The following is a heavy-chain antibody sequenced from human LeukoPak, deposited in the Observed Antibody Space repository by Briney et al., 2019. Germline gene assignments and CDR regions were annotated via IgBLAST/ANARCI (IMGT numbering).Heavy chain of an antibody. J-gene: IGHJ4*02. V-gene: IGHV1-2*04. CDR1: GYTFTGYY. CDR3: ARGPDILTRYYFDY. CDR2: INPNSGDT. D-gene: IGHD3-9*01. Sequence: ASVKVSCKASGYTFTGYYIHWVRQAPGQGLEWMGWINPNSGDTDYAQKFQGWVTMTRDTSISTAYMELSRSRSDDTAVYYCARGPDILTRYYFDYWGQGTLVTVSS.